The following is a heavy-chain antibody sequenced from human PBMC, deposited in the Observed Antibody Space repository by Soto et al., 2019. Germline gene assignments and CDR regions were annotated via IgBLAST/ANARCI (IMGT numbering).Heavy chain of an antibody. CDR1: GFTFSSYS. Sequence: EVQLVESGGGLVKPGGSLRLSCAASGFTFSSYSMNWVRQAPGKGLEWVSSISSSSSYIYYADAVKGRFTISRDNAKNSLYLQMNSLRAEDTAVYYCARVVDYYEPCYYYGMDVWGQGTTVPVSS. V-gene: IGHV3-21*01. D-gene: IGHD3-22*01. CDR2: ISSSSSYI. CDR3: ARVVDYYEPCYYYGMDV. J-gene: IGHJ6*02.